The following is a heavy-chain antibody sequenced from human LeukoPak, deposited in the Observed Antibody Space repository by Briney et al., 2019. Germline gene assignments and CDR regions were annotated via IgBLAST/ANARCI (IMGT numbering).Heavy chain of an antibody. CDR1: GFTFSSYS. CDR2: ISSSSSYI. D-gene: IGHD2-15*01. CDR3: AREYCSGGSCRAMDV. Sequence: PGGSLRLSCAASGFTFSSYSMNWVRQAPGKGLEWVSSISSSSSYIYYADSVKGRFTISRDNAKNSLYLQMNSLRAEDTAVYYCAREYCSGGSCRAMDVWGKGTTVTVSS. V-gene: IGHV3-21*01. J-gene: IGHJ6*04.